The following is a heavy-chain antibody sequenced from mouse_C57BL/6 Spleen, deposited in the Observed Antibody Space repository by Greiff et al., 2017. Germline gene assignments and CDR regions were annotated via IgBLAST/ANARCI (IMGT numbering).Heavy chain of an antibody. J-gene: IGHJ2*01. CDR3: ARDKLRYFDY. V-gene: IGHV3-6*01. Sequence: EVKLQESGPGLVKPSQSLSLTCSVTGYSITSGYYWNWIRQFPGNNLEWMGYISYDGSNNYNPSLKNRISITRDTSKNQFFLKLNSVTTEDTATYYCARDKLRYFDYWGQGTTLTVSS. D-gene: IGHD1-1*01. CDR1: GYSITSGYY. CDR2: ISYDGSN.